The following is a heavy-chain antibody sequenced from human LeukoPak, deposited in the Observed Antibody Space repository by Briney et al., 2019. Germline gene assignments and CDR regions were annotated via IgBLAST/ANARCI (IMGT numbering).Heavy chain of an antibody. CDR1: GFTFSSYW. CDR2: IKRDGSEK. CDR3: ARVSGYSYGLAN. D-gene: IGHD5-18*01. Sequence: GGSLRLSCAPSGFTFSSYWMTWVRQAPGKGLEWVANIKRDGSEKFYVDSVKGRFTISRDNAKNSLYLQMNSLRAEDTAVYYCARVSGYSYGLANWGQGTLVTVSS. V-gene: IGHV3-7*04. J-gene: IGHJ4*02.